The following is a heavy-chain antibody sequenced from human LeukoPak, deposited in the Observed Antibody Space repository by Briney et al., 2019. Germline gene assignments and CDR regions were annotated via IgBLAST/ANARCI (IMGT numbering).Heavy chain of an antibody. CDR2: INSNSGAT. D-gene: IGHD5-12*01. CDR1: GYTFTDYY. CDR3: ARDGSLGY. J-gene: IGHJ4*02. V-gene: IGHV1-2*02. Sequence: GASVKVSCKASGYTFTDYYIHWVRQAPGQGLEWMGWINSNSGATNYAQKFQGRVTMTRDTSISTAYMELTRLGSDDTAVYHCARDGSLGYWGQGTLVTVSS.